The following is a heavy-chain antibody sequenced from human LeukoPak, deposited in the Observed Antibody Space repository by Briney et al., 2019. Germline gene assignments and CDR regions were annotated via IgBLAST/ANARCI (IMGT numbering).Heavy chain of an antibody. V-gene: IGHV3-9*01. Sequence: PGGSLRLSCAASGFTFDDYAMHWVRQAPGKGLEWVSGISWNSGSIGYAGSVKGRFTISRDNSKNTLYLQMNSLRAEDTAVYYCARVLPADFWSGYSIYYYYYMDVWGKGTTVTVSS. CDR3: ARVLPADFWSGYSIYYYYYMDV. CDR2: ISWNSGSI. CDR1: GFTFDDYA. D-gene: IGHD3-3*01. J-gene: IGHJ6*03.